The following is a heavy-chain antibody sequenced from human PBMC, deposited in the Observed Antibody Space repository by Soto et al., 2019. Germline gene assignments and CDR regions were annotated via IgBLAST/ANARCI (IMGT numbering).Heavy chain of an antibody. D-gene: IGHD6-6*01. CDR1: GGSIISASYS. J-gene: IGHJ5*02. CDR2: IYSSGST. V-gene: IGHV4-31*11. CDR3: ASEDAARIERWFDA. Sequence: QVQLQESGPRLVKPSQTLSLSCAVSGGSIISASYSWNWIRQSPGRRLEWIGHIYSSGSTYYNPSLKSRVSISADTSNNQFARKLTSVTASDTAVYFGASEDAARIERWFDAWGQGILVTVSS.